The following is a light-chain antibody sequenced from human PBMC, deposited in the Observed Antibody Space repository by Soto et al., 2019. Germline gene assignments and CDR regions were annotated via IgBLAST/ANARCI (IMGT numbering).Light chain of an antibody. Sequence: EIVLTQSPVTLSLSPRERATLSCRASQSVSSSYLAWYQQKPGQAPRLLIYGASSRATGIPDRFSGSGSGTDFTLTISRLEPEDFAVYYCQQYGSSPLTFGGGTKVDIK. J-gene: IGKJ4*01. V-gene: IGKV3-20*01. CDR1: QSVSSSY. CDR2: GAS. CDR3: QQYGSSPLT.